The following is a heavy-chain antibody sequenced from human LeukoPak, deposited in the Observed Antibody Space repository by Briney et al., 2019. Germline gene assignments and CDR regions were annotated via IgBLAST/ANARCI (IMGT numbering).Heavy chain of an antibody. Sequence: SETLSLTCTVSGGSISPYYWSWIRQPPGKGLEWIGYIYYSGSTNYNPSLKSRVTISVDKSKNQFSLKLSSVTAADTAVYYCAGSDSSGYYNWFDPWGQGTLVTVSS. J-gene: IGHJ5*02. D-gene: IGHD3-22*01. V-gene: IGHV4-59*12. CDR3: AGSDSSGYYNWFDP. CDR1: GGSISPYY. CDR2: IYYSGST.